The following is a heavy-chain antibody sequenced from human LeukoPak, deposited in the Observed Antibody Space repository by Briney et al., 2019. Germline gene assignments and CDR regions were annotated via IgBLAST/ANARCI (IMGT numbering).Heavy chain of an antibody. CDR2: IYYSGST. Sequence: PSETLSLTCTVSGGSIRNSNYYWGWIRQPPGKGLEWIGSIYYSGSTNYKPSLRSRVTIPIDTSKNQFSLKVNSVTAADTAVYYCARHDGSYYTYNFDYWGQGTLVTVSS. J-gene: IGHJ4*02. CDR3: ARHDGSYYTYNFDY. CDR1: GGSIRNSNYY. D-gene: IGHD3-22*01. V-gene: IGHV4-39*01.